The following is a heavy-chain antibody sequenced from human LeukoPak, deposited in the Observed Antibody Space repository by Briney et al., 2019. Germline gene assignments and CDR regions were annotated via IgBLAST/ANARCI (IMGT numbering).Heavy chain of an antibody. Sequence: PSETLSLTCTVSGGSISSYYWSWIRQPPGKRLEWIGHIYYSGSTNYNPSLKSRVTISVDTSKNQFSLKLSSVTAADTAVYYCARDSGYSSGWYDYWGQGTLVTVSS. CDR2: IYYSGST. CDR3: ARDSGYSSGWYDY. V-gene: IGHV4-59*01. J-gene: IGHJ4*02. CDR1: GGSISSYY. D-gene: IGHD6-19*01.